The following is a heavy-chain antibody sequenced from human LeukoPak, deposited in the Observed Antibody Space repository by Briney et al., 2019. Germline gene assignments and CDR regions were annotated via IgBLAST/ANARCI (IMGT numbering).Heavy chain of an antibody. J-gene: IGHJ4*02. CDR3: AREGSIAVSGTV. D-gene: IGHD6-19*01. Sequence: SETLSLTCTVSGGSISIYYWSWIRQPPGKGLEWIGYIYYSGSTNYNPSLKSRVTISVDTSKNQFSLKLSSVTAADTAVYYCAREGSIAVSGTVWGQGTLVTVSS. CDR1: GGSISIYY. V-gene: IGHV4-59*01. CDR2: IYYSGST.